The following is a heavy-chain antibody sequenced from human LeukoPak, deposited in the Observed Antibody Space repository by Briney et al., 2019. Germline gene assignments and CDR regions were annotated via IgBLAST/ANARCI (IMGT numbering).Heavy chain of an antibody. CDR3: AREGRRFGRDYHYYMDV. CDR2: ISYDGSNK. V-gene: IGHV3-30*04. CDR1: GFTFISYA. J-gene: IGHJ6*03. Sequence: GGSLRLSCAASGFTFISYAMHWVRQAPGKGLEWVAVISYDGSNKYYADSVKGRFTISIDNSKNTLYLQMNSLRAEATAVYYCAREGRRFGRDYHYYMDVWGKGTTVTVSS. D-gene: IGHD3-10*01.